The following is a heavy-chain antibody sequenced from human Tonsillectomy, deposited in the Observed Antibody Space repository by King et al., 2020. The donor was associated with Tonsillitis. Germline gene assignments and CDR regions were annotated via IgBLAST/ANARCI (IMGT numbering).Heavy chain of an antibody. CDR2: ISGSGGST. CDR3: AKDQGSWIQLVVSAFDY. Sequence: VQLVESGGGLVQPGGSLRLSCAASGFTFSSYAMSWVRQAPGKGLEWVSAISGSGGSTYYADSVKGRFTISRDNSKNTLYLQMNSLRAEDTAVYYCAKDQGSWIQLVVSAFDYWGQGTLVTVSS. J-gene: IGHJ4*02. D-gene: IGHD5-18*01. V-gene: IGHV3-23*04. CDR1: GFTFSSYA.